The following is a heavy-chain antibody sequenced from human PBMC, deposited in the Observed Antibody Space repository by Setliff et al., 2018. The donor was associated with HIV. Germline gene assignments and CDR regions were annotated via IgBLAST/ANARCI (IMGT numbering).Heavy chain of an antibody. D-gene: IGHD3-22*01. CDR3: ARWPPHRSSDYDQEYYFDY. Sequence: SETLSLTCSVSGDSISKTIYYWAWVRQSPGKGLEWIGSVDYSGTPNYSPSLKSRVTISLDTSKNEISLKVTSVTAADTAVYYCARWPPHRSSDYDQEYYFDYWGQGTLVTVSS. V-gene: IGHV4-39*07. CDR1: GDSISKTIYY. J-gene: IGHJ4*02. CDR2: VDYSGTP.